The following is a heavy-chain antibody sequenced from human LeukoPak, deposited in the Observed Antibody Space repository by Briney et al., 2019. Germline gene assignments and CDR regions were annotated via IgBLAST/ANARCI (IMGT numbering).Heavy chain of an antibody. Sequence: GGSLRLSCAASGFTFSNAWMSWVRQAPGKGLEWVGRIKSKTDGGTTDYAAPVKGRFTISRDNAKNSLYLQMNSLRAEDTAVYYCARDSYGSGSYYRIDYWGQGTLVTVSS. J-gene: IGHJ4*02. CDR3: ARDSYGSGSYYRIDY. D-gene: IGHD3-10*01. CDR1: GFTFSNAW. CDR2: IKSKTDGGTT. V-gene: IGHV3-15*01.